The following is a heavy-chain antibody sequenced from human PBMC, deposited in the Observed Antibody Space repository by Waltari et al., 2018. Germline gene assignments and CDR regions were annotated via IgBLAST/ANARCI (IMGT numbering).Heavy chain of an antibody. CDR2: IYYSGGP. CDR1: GGSISSSSYY. V-gene: IGHV4-39*01. J-gene: IGHJ4*02. Sequence: QLQLQESGPGLVKPSETLSLTCTVSGGSISSSSYYWGWIRQPPGKGLGWIGNIYYSGGPYYKPSLKSRVTISGDTSKNQFSLKLNSVTAADTAVYFCASRIFRGYCTISGCPQPFDYWGQGTLVTVSS. D-gene: IGHD2-8*01. CDR3: ASRIFRGYCTISGCPQPFDY.